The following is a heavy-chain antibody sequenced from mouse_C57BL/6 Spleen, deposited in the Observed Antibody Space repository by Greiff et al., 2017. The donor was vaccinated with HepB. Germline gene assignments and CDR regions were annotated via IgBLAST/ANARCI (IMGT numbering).Heavy chain of an antibody. J-gene: IGHJ1*03. CDR3: ARDPDYYGSSYWYFDV. V-gene: IGHV5-16*01. CDR2: INYDGSST. Sequence: EVQLQESEGGLVQPGSSMKLSCTASGFTFSDYYMAWVRQVPEKGLEWVANINYDGSSTYYLDSLKSRFIISRDNAKNILYLQMSSLKSEDTATYYCARDPDYYGSSYWYFDVWGTGTTVTVSS. D-gene: IGHD1-1*01. CDR1: GFTFSDYY.